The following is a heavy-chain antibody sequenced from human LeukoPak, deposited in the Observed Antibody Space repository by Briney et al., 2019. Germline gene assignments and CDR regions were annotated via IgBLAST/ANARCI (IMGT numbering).Heavy chain of an antibody. J-gene: IGHJ1*01. D-gene: IGHD3-10*01. Sequence: GGSLRLSCAASGFTVSSNYMSWVRQAPGKGLEWVSLIYSGGSTYYADSVKGRFTISRDNAKNSLYLQMNSLRVEDTAVYYCAKVAKYYYGSETYYFFELWGQGTPVTASS. V-gene: IGHV3-66*01. CDR2: IYSGGST. CDR1: GFTVSSNY. CDR3: AKVAKYYYGSETYYFFEL.